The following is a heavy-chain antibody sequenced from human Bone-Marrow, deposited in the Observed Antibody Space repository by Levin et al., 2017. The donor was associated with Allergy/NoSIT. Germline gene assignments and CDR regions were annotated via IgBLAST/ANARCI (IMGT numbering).Heavy chain of an antibody. CDR2: ISYDGSNK. V-gene: IGHV3-30*03. Sequence: GGSLRLSCAASGFTFSNYGLHWVRQAPGKGLEWVAIISYDGSNKYYADSVKGRFTISRDNSKNTLYLQVNSLRAEDTAGYYCASLHSGSYAFDIWGQGTMVSVSS. CDR1: GFTFSNYG. J-gene: IGHJ3*02. D-gene: IGHD1-26*01. CDR3: ASLHSGSYAFDI.